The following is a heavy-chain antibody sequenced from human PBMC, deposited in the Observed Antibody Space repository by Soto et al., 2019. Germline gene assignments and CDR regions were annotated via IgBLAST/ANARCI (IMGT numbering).Heavy chain of an antibody. D-gene: IGHD1-26*01. V-gene: IGHV4-30-2*01. CDR3: ARGGGSDSFDY. J-gene: IGHJ4*02. CDR1: GASITFGGYS. Sequence: PSEPLSLTCTVSGASITFGGYSWSWIRQTPGKGLEWIGYINHLETTFYNPSFESRLTLSIDRAKNQFSLKLHSMSAADRAVYFCARGGGSDSFDYWGQGILVTVSS. CDR2: INHLETT.